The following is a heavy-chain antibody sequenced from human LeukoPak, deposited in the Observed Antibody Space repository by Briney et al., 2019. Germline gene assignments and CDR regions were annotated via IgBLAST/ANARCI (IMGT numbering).Heavy chain of an antibody. D-gene: IGHD3-22*01. CDR2: INHSGST. CDR3: AISYDSSGYYSR. Sequence: GSLRLSCAASGFTFSSYGMHWIRQPPGKGLEWIGEINHSGSTNYNPSLKSRVTISVDTSKNQFSLKLSSVTAADTAVYYCAISYDSSGYYSRWGQGTLVTVSS. V-gene: IGHV4-34*08. CDR1: GFTFSSYG. J-gene: IGHJ4*02.